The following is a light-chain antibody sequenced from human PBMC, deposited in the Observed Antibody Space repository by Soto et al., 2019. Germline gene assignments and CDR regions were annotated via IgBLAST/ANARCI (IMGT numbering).Light chain of an antibody. CDR1: QSISSW. Sequence: DIQMTQSPSTLSASVGDRVTITCRASQSISSWLAWYQQKPGKAPKLLIYDASSLESGVPSRFSGSGSGTEFTLTISSLQPDDFATYYCQQYNSYPWTFVQGTKVESK. V-gene: IGKV1-5*01. J-gene: IGKJ1*01. CDR3: QQYNSYPWT. CDR2: DAS.